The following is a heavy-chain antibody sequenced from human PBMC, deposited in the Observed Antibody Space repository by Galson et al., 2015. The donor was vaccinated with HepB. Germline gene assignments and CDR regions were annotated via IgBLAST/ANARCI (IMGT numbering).Heavy chain of an antibody. CDR3: ARGLVGATISLLYTNWFDP. CDR1: GFTFSSYS. V-gene: IGHV3-21*01. J-gene: IGHJ5*02. Sequence: SLRLSCAASGFTFSSYSMNWVRQAPGKGLEWVSSISSSSSYIYYADSVKGRFTISRDNAKNSPYLQMNSLRAEDTAVYYCARGLVGATISLLYTNWFDPWGQGTLVTVSS. D-gene: IGHD1-26*01. CDR2: ISSSSSYI.